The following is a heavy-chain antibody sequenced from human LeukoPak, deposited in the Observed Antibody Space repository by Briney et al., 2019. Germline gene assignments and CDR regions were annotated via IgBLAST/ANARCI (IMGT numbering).Heavy chain of an antibody. CDR1: GYTLTELS. Sequence: ASVKVSCKVSGYTLTELSMHWVRQAPGKGLEWMGGFDPEDGETIYAQKFQGRVTMTEDTSTDTAYMELSSLRSEDTAVYYCALGYYYGSGSSTPTLFDYWGQGTLVTVSS. CDR3: ALGYYYGSGSSTPTLFDY. J-gene: IGHJ4*02. D-gene: IGHD3-10*01. V-gene: IGHV1-24*01. CDR2: FDPEDGET.